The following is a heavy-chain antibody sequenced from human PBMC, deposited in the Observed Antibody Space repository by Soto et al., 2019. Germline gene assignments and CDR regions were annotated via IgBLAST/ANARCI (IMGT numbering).Heavy chain of an antibody. Sequence: QVQLQESGPGLVKPSGTLSLTCGVFGGSISNSNWWTWVRQPPGKGLEWIGEIYHSGSTNYNSSLMSRVTISVDKVNNQFSLKLTSVTAADRAVYYCGHRPIVGAAIWGQGTLVTVSS. CDR2: IYHSGST. D-gene: IGHD1-26*01. J-gene: IGHJ4*02. CDR1: GGSISNSNW. V-gene: IGHV4-4*02. CDR3: GHRPIVGAAI.